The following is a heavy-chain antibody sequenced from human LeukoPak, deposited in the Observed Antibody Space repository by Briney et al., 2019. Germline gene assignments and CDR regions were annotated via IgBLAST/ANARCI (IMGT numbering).Heavy chain of an antibody. Sequence: GGSLRLSCAASGFTFSSYWMSWVRQAPGKGLEWVANIKQDGSEKYYVDSVKGRFTISRDNAKNSLYLQMNSLRAEDTAVYYCARVSRFPSGSYFMSGGHLDYWGQGTLVTVSS. CDR3: ARVSRFPSGSYFMSGGHLDY. CDR2: IKQDGSEK. D-gene: IGHD1-26*01. J-gene: IGHJ4*02. CDR1: GFTFSSYW. V-gene: IGHV3-7*01.